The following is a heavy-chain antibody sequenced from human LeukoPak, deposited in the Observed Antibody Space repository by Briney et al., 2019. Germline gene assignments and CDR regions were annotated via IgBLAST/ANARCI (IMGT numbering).Heavy chain of an antibody. D-gene: IGHD3-9*01. J-gene: IGHJ2*01. Sequence: SETLSLTCTVSGGSISSYYWSWIRQPPGRGLEWIGYIYYSGSTNYNPSLKSRVTISVDTSKNQFSLKLSSVTAADTAVYYCARTYYDILTGYQTGYFDLWGRGTLVTVSS. CDR2: IYYSGST. CDR3: ARTYYDILTGYQTGYFDL. V-gene: IGHV4-59*01. CDR1: GGSISSYY.